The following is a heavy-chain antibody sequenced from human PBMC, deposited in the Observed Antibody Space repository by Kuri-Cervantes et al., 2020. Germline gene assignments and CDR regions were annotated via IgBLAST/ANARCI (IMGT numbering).Heavy chain of an antibody. V-gene: IGHV4-39*07. D-gene: IGHD3-22*01. CDR2: IHHSGST. Sequence: SETLSLTCTVSGGSINSYSHYWGWIRQSPGKGLEWIGSIHHSGSTYYNPSLKSRVTISVDTSKNQFSLKLSSVTAADTAVYYCARLAYYYDSSGYLEREAFDIWGQGTMVTVSS. J-gene: IGHJ3*02. CDR1: GGSINSYSHY. CDR3: ARLAYYYDSSGYLEREAFDI.